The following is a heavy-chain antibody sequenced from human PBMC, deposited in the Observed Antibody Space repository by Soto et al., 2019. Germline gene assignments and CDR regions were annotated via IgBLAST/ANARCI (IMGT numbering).Heavy chain of an antibody. V-gene: IGHV1-18*01. CDR2: ISAYNGNT. D-gene: IGHD3-10*01. CDR3: ARSIITMVRGVPWFDP. Sequence: GASVKVSCKASGYTFTSYGISWVRQAPGQGLEWMGWISAYNGNTNYAQKLQGRVTMTTDTSTSTAYMELRSLRSDDTAVYYCARSIITMVRGVPWFDPWGQGTLVTVSS. CDR1: GYTFTSYG. J-gene: IGHJ5*02.